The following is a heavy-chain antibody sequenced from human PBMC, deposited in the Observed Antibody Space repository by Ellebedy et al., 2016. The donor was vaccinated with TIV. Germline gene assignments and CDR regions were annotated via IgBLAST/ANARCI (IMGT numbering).Heavy chain of an antibody. D-gene: IGHD4/OR15-4a*01. CDR3: ARVVGAYGQTLFDH. CDR1: GFTFGKYW. J-gene: IGHJ4*02. V-gene: IGHV3-7*02. CDR2: IQQDGSHS. Sequence: GESLKISXSASGFTFGKYWMNWVRQAPGKGLEWVASIQQDGSHSYYVDSVKGRFTISRDNAKSSLYLQMNSLRVEDTAVYYCARVVGAYGQTLFDHWGQGTLVTVSS.